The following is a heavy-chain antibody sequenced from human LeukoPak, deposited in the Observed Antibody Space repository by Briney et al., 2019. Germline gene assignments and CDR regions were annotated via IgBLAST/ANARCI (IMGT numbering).Heavy chain of an antibody. CDR2: ISNGGGSA. J-gene: IGHJ4*02. D-gene: IGHD1-14*01. Sequence: GGSLRLSCAASGFTFSSYPMSWVRQAPGKGLQWVSAISNGGGSAYYADSVKGRFTISRDNSKSTLYLQMNSLRAEDTAIYYCAARPRMPPRFDYWGQGILVTVSS. V-gene: IGHV3-23*01. CDR3: AARPRMPPRFDY. CDR1: GFTFSSYP.